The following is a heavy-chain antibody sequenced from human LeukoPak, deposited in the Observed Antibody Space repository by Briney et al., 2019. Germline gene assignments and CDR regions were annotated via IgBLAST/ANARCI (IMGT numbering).Heavy chain of an antibody. CDR2: ISGSGGST. J-gene: IGHJ4*02. CDR1: GFTFSSYG. CDR3: ASGEGHYYDSSGYYKFDY. V-gene: IGHV3-23*01. D-gene: IGHD3-22*01. Sequence: PGGSLRLSCAASGFTFSSYGMHWVRQAPGKGLEWVSAISGSGGSTYYADSVKGRFTISRDNSKNTLYLQMNSLRAEDTAVYYCASGEGHYYDSSGYYKFDYWGQGTLVTVSS.